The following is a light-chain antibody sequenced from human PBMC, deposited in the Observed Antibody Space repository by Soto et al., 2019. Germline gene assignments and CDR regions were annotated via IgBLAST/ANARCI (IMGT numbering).Light chain of an antibody. Sequence: EIVLTQSPATLSLSPGERATLSCRASQSVGSYLAWYQQKPGQAPRLLIYDASNRATGIPARFSGSGSGTDFTLTISSLEPEDFAVYYCQQRSNWPPRVTFGLGTKVDIK. CDR2: DAS. V-gene: IGKV3-11*01. CDR3: QQRSNWPPRVT. CDR1: QSVGSY. J-gene: IGKJ3*01.